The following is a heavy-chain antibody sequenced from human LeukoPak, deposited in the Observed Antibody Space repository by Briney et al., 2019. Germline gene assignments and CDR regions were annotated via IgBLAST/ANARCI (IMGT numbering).Heavy chain of an antibody. CDR3: ARDQKVGATPYFGMDV. D-gene: IGHD1-26*01. Sequence: SVKVSCKASGATFSSYAINWVRQAPGQGLEWMGRIIPMLGTVNYAQKFQGRVTIIADKFTSTAYMEVSSLRSEDTAVYYCARDQKVGATPYFGMDVWGQGTTVSVSS. J-gene: IGHJ6*02. CDR2: IIPMLGTV. V-gene: IGHV1-69*04. CDR1: GATFSSYA.